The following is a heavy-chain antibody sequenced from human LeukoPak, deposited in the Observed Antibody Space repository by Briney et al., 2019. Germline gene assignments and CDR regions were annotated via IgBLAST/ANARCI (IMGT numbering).Heavy chain of an antibody. V-gene: IGHV3-23*01. CDR1: GFTFSSYV. CDR2: ISGSGGST. CDR3: AKDRSSSWYHPTDY. D-gene: IGHD6-19*01. Sequence: PGGPLRLSCAASGFTFSSYVMTWVRQAPGKGLEWVSGISGSGGSTYYADSVKGRFTISRDNSKNTLYLQMNSLRAEDTAVYYCAKDRSSSWYHPTDYWGQGTLVTVSS. J-gene: IGHJ4*02.